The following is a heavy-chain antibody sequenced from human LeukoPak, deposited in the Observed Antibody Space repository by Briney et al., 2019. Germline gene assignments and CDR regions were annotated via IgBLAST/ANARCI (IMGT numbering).Heavy chain of an antibody. J-gene: IGHJ4*02. Sequence: AGGSLRLSCAASGFTFSSYVMSWVRRAPGKGAEWASVISESGDKTDYADSVKGRFTISRDNSKRTLYLQMNSLRGEDTATYYCAKDETVGATSPFDYWGQGTPVTVSS. D-gene: IGHD1-26*01. CDR3: AKDETVGATSPFDY. V-gene: IGHV3-23*01. CDR1: GFTFSSYV. CDR2: ISESGDKT.